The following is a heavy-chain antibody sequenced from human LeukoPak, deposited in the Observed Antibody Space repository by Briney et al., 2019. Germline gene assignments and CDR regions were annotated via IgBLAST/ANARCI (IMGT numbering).Heavy chain of an antibody. Sequence: ASVKVSCKASGYTFTGYYMHWVRQAPGQGLDWLGWINPNSGGTYYAQKFQGRVTMTRDTSISTAYMELSRLRSDDTAVYYCARDGLKQLDLVDYWGQGTLVTVSS. CDR2: INPNSGGT. CDR3: ARDGLKQLDLVDY. D-gene: IGHD6-13*01. CDR1: GYTFTGYY. V-gene: IGHV1-2*02. J-gene: IGHJ4*02.